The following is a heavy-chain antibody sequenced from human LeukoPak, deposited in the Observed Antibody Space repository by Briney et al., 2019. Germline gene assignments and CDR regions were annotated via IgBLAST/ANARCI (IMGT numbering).Heavy chain of an antibody. CDR2: IYSDNT. CDR3: AREGSLDYYYYMDV. J-gene: IGHJ6*03. CDR1: GFTVSTNS. V-gene: IGHV3-53*01. D-gene: IGHD3-10*01. Sequence: GGSLRLSCTVSGFTVSTNSMSWVRQAPGKGLEWVSFIYSDNTHYSDSVKGRFTISRDNSKNTLYLQMNSLRAEDTAVYYCAREGSLDYYYYMDVWGKGTTVTISS.